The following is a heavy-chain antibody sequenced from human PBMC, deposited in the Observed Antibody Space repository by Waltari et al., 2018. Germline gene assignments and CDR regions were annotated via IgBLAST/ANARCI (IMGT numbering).Heavy chain of an antibody. D-gene: IGHD5-12*01. V-gene: IGHV4-39*01. J-gene: IGHJ4*02. CDR3: ARFGFDFILF. CDR1: GGSLRISDFY. CDR2: FYYVGST. Sequence: QLQLQESGPGLVRPSETLSLSCSVSGGSLRISDFYWGWFRQPPGKGLEWIGHFYYVGSTSYNPSLKSRVTISADTFRNQLSLKLTSMTAADAAVYYCARFGFDFILFWGPGTLVTVSS.